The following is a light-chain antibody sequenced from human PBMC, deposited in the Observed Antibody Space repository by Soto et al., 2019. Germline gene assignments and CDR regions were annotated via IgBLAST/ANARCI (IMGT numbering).Light chain of an antibody. Sequence: EIVLTQSPDTLSLSPGERATLSCRASQSLSSSFLAWYQHKPGQAPRVLISGASSRATGIPDRFSGSGSGTDFTLSISRLEPEDFALYYCQQYGSSRPSFGGGTKVEIK. CDR3: QQYGSSRPS. CDR2: GAS. J-gene: IGKJ4*01. V-gene: IGKV3-20*01. CDR1: QSLSSSF.